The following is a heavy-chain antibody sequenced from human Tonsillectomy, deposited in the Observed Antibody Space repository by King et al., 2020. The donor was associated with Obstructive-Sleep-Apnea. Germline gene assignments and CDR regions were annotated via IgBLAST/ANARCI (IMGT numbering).Heavy chain of an antibody. CDR2: FHYSGTT. V-gene: IGHV4-39*01. CDR3: ARPLATVTAFGAFDV. Sequence: QLQESGPGLVKPSETLSLTCTVSGGSISSSRYYWGWIRQPPGKGLEWIGSFHYSGTTYYNPSLKSRVTISVDTSKNQFSLKLNSMTAADTSVYYCARPLATVTAFGAFDVGGEGTMVTVSS. D-gene: IGHD4-17*01. CDR1: GGSISSSRYY. J-gene: IGHJ3*01.